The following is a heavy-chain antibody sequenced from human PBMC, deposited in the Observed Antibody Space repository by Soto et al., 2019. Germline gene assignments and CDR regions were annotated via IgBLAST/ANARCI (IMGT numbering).Heavy chain of an antibody. CDR1: GYTFTRHG. D-gene: IGHD3-10*01. CDR3: ARDISYGSGTSYGY. Sequence: QVQLVQSGDEVKKPGASVKVSCKATGYTFTRHGITWVRQAPGQGLEWMGWISNHNGCTNYAPKLQDRVTLTTDISTSTAYMEMRSLTSDDTAVYYCARDISYGSGTSYGYWGQGTLVTVSS. V-gene: IGHV1-18*01. CDR2: ISNHNGCT. J-gene: IGHJ4*02.